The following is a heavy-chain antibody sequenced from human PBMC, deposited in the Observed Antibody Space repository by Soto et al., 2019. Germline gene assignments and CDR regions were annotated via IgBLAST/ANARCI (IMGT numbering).Heavy chain of an antibody. Sequence: GASVKVSCKASGGTFSSYAISWVRQAPGQGREWMGGIIPIFGTANYAQKFQGRVTITADESTSTAYMELSSLRSEDTAVYYCARGELLLRRYYYGMDVWGQGTTVTVSS. CDR2: IIPIFGTA. D-gene: IGHD3-22*01. J-gene: IGHJ6*02. CDR1: GGTFSSYA. V-gene: IGHV1-69*13. CDR3: ARGELLLRRYYYGMDV.